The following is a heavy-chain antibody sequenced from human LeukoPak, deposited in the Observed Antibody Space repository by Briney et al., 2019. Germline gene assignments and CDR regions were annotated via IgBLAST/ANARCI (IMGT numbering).Heavy chain of an antibody. CDR1: GYTFTSYY. J-gene: IGHJ6*03. CDR3: ARCGYSYGSYYYYMDV. V-gene: IGHV1-46*01. Sequence: GASVKVSCKASGYTFTSYYMHWVRQAPGQGLEWMGIINPSGGSTSYAQKFQGRVTMTRDMSTSTVYMELSSLRSEDTAVYYCARCGYSYGSYYYYMDVWGKGTTVTVSS. CDR2: INPSGGST. D-gene: IGHD5-18*01.